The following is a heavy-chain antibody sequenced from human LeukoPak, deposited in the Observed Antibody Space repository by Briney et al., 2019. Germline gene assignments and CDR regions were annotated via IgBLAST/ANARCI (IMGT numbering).Heavy chain of an antibody. V-gene: IGHV3-21*01. CDR1: GFTFSSYS. J-gene: IGHJ5*02. CDR2: ISSSSSYI. CDR3: PGEAPSGNNWSDP. Sequence: GGSLRLSCAASGFTFSSYSMNWVRQAPGKGLEWVSSISSSSSYIYYADSVKGRFTISRDNTKKSLYLLMDSLRAEDTDVYYCPGEAPSGNNWSDPGAREPWSPSPQ. D-gene: IGHD3-3*01.